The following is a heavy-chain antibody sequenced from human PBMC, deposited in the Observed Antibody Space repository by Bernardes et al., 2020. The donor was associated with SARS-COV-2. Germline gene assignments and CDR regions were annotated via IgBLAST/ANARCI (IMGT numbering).Heavy chain of an antibody. CDR3: ARCRGASYSSGWYSWDYGMDV. J-gene: IGHJ6*02. D-gene: IGHD6-19*01. V-gene: IGHV5-10-1*01. CDR2: IDPSDSYT. Sequence: GDSLKISCKGSGYSFTSYWISWVRQMPGKGLEWMGRIDPSDSYTNYSPSFQGHVTISADKSISTAYLQWSSLKASDTAMYYCARCRGASYSSGWYSWDYGMDVWGQGTTVTVSS. CDR1: GYSFTSYW.